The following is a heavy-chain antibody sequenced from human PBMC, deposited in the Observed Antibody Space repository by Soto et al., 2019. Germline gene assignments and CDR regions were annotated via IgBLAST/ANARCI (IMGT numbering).Heavy chain of an antibody. CDR3: PMDSYSTIIIVRFDY. V-gene: IGHV3-15*07. CDR2: IKSKTDGGTT. D-gene: IGHD3-22*01. CDR1: GFTFTNAW. Sequence: EVQLVESGGGLVKPGGSLRLSCAASGFTFTNAWINWVRQAPGKGLEWVGRIKSKTDGGTTDYAERVKGRFAISRDDSNNMVYLQMNSLKIEDTAVYYCPMDSYSTIIIVRFDYWGHGTLVTVSS. J-gene: IGHJ4*01.